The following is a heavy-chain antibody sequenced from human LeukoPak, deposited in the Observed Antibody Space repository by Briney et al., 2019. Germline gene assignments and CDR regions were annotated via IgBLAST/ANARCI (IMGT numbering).Heavy chain of an antibody. Sequence: GGSLRLSCAASGFTFSSYWMNWARQAPGKGLEWVASINHNGNVNYYVDSVKGRFTISRDNAKNSLYLQMSNLRAEDTGVYFCARGGGLDVWGQGATVTVSS. CDR2: INHNGNVN. CDR1: GFTFSSYW. D-gene: IGHD3-16*01. J-gene: IGHJ6*02. V-gene: IGHV3-7*03. CDR3: ARGGGLDV.